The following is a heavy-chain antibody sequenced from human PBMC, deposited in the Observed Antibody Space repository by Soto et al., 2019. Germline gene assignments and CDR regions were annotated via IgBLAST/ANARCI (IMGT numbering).Heavy chain of an antibody. CDR1: GGSIRSYY. D-gene: IGHD3-3*01. J-gene: IGHJ4*02. CDR3: ARAGETYYDFWSGFSPIDY. Sequence: SETLSLTCTVSGGSIRSYYWTWIRQPPGKGLEWLGYIFYSDNTNYNPSLESRLSISVDTSKNQISLTLNSVTAADTAVYYCARAGETYYDFWSGFSPIDYWGPGTPVTVSS. V-gene: IGHV4-59*01. CDR2: IFYSDNT.